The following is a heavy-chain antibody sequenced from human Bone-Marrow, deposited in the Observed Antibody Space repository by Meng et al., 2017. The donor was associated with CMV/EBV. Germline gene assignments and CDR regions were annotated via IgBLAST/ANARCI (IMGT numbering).Heavy chain of an antibody. CDR3: ARGALAVYCSGGSCYSDWYFDL. CDR2: ISAYNGNT. D-gene: IGHD2-15*01. V-gene: IGHV1-18*01. CDR1: GYTFTSYG. J-gene: IGHJ2*01. Sequence: ASVKVSCKASGYTFTSYGISWVRQAPGQGLEWMGWISAYNGNTNYAQKLQGRVTMTTDTSTSTAYMELRSLRAEDTALYYCARGALAVYCSGGSCYSDWYFDLWGRGTLVTGSS.